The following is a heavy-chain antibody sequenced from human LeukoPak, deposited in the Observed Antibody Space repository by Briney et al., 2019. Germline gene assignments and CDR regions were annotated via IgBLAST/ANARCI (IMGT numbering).Heavy chain of an antibody. CDR1: GFTFSSYG. CDR2: IYSGGST. J-gene: IGHJ1*01. D-gene: IGHD3-10*01. CDR3: VSVISGSGSSKYFQH. V-gene: IGHV3-53*01. Sequence: GRSLRLSCAASGFTFSSYGMHWVRQAPGKGLEWVSVIYSGGSTYYADSVKGRFSISRDNSKNTLYLQMNSLRAEDTAVYYCVSVISGSGSSKYFQHWGQGTLVTVSS.